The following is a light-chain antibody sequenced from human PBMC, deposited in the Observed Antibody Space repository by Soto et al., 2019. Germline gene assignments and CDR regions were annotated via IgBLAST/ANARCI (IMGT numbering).Light chain of an antibody. J-gene: IGKJ2*01. CDR1: QSIGRY. CDR3: QQTYTPPHT. V-gene: IGKV1-39*01. CDR2: AAS. Sequence: DIQMTQSPSSLSASVGDRVIITCRAGQSIGRYLNWYQQNPGRAPKLLISAASSLQIGVPSRFSGSGSGTDFTLTISSLQPEDVVTYYRQQTYTPPHTFGQGTKLDIK.